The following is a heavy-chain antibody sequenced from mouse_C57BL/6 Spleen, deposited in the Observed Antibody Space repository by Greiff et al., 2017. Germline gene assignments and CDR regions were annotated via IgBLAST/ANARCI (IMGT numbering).Heavy chain of an antibody. Sequence: QVQLKQSGAELVRPGASVTLSCKASGYTFTDYEMHWVKQTPVHGLEWIGAIDPETGGTAYNQKFKGKAILTADKSSSTAYMELRSLTSEDSAVYYCTRGPPITTVVATDAMDYWGQGTSVTVSS. CDR3: TRGPPITTVVATDAMDY. D-gene: IGHD1-1*01. CDR2: IDPETGGT. CDR1: GYTFTDYE. J-gene: IGHJ4*01. V-gene: IGHV1-15*01.